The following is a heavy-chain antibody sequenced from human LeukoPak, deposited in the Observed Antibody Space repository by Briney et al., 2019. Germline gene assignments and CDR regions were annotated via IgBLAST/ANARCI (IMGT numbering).Heavy chain of an antibody. CDR2: IGIDSGNT. D-gene: IGHD1-1*01. V-gene: IGHV3-48*01. J-gene: IGHJ4*02. Sequence: GGSPRLSCTASGFPFIEYSMNWVRQVPGKGLEWIAYIGIDSGNTKYADSVRGRFTISADKTKNSLYLQMNSLRVEDTAVYYCARDHNYAFDNWGQGTLVSVAS. CDR1: GFPFIEYS. CDR3: ARDHNYAFDN.